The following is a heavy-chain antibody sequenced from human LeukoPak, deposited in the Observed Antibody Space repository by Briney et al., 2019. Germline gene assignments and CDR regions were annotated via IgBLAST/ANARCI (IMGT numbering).Heavy chain of an antibody. Sequence: SETLSLTCAVYVGSFSGYYWSWIRQPPGKGLEWIGEINHSGSTNYNPSLKSRVNISVDTSKNQFSLKLSSVTAADTAVYYCARVYSGYDTWFDPWGQGTLVTVSS. CDR2: INHSGST. V-gene: IGHV4-34*01. D-gene: IGHD5-12*01. CDR1: VGSFSGYY. CDR3: ARVYSGYDTWFDP. J-gene: IGHJ5*02.